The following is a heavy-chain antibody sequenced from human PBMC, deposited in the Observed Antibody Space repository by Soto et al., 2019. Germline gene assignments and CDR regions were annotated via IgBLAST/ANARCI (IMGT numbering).Heavy chain of an antibody. D-gene: IGHD3-3*01. V-gene: IGHV5-51*01. CDR1: GYSFTSYW. Sequence: PGESLKISCKGSGYSFTSYWIGWVRQMPGKGLEWMGIISPGDSDTRYSPSFQGQVTISADKSISTAYLQWSSLKASDTAMYYCARLGTTIFGVVIKDAFDIWGQGTMVTVSS. CDR2: ISPGDSDT. J-gene: IGHJ3*02. CDR3: ARLGTTIFGVVIKDAFDI.